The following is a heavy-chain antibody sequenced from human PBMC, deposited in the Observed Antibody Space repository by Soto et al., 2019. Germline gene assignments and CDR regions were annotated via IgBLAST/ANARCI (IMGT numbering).Heavy chain of an antibody. V-gene: IGHV3-49*03. Sequence: PGGSLRLSCTASGFTFGDYAMSWFRQAPGKGMEWVGFIRSKAYGGTTEYAASVKGRFTISRDDSKSIAYLQMNSLKTEDTAVYYCTRDQRPQYNPQLNDAFDIWGQGTMVTVSS. J-gene: IGHJ3*02. CDR3: TRDQRPQYNPQLNDAFDI. D-gene: IGHD6-25*01. CDR1: GFTFGDYA. CDR2: IRSKAYGGTT.